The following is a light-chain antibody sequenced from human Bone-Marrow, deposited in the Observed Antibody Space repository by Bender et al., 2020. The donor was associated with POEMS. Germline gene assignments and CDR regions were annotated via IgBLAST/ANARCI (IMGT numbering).Light chain of an antibody. CDR2: EVT. CDR3: QSYDNSLGGWV. Sequence: QSALTQPASVSGSPGQSITISCTGTSSDVGHYSLVSWYQQHPGKAPKLMIYEVTKRPSGVPDRFSGFKSGNTASLTITGLQAEDEGDYYCQSYDNSLGGWVFGGGTKLTVL. CDR1: SSDVGHYSL. J-gene: IGLJ3*02. V-gene: IGLV2-14*02.